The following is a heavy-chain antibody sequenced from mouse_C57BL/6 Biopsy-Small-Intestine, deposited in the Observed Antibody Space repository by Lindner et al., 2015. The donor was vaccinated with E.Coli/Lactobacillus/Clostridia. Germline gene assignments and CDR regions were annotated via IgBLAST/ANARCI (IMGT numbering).Heavy chain of an antibody. Sequence: VQLQESGGDLVKPGGSLKLSCVASGFTFSIYAMSWVRQTPEKRLKWVAAINGNGGSTFYPDTVRDRFTISRDNAKNTLYLQMSSLRSEDTALYYCARQDSQGFTYWGQGTLVTVSA. D-gene: IGHD3-2*01. CDR2: INGNGGST. CDR1: GFTFSIYA. J-gene: IGHJ3*01. V-gene: IGHV5-6-2*01. CDR3: ARQDSQGFTY.